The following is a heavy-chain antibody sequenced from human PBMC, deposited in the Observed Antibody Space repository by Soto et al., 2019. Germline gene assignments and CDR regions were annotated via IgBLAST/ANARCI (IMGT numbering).Heavy chain of an antibody. D-gene: IGHD6-13*01. J-gene: IGHJ4*02. Sequence: GGSLRLSCSASGFTFSSYAMHWVRQAPGKGLEYVSAISSNGGSTYYADSVKGRFTISRDNSKNTLYLQMSSLRAEDTAVYYCVKVQAAGTILFDYWGQGTLVTVSS. CDR3: VKVQAAGTILFDY. CDR1: GFTFSSYA. V-gene: IGHV3-64D*08. CDR2: ISSNGGST.